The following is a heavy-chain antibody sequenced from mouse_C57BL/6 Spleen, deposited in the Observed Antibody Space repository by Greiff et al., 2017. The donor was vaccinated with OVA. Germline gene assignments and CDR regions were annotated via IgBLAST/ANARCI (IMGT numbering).Heavy chain of an antibody. CDR2: IYPGSGNT. CDR3: ARSYYGSSYEGLVAY. Sequence: VKLQESGAELVRPGASVKLSCKASGYTFTDYYINWVKQRPGQGLEWIARIYPGSGNTYYNEKFKGKATLTAEKSSSTAYMQLSSLTSEDSAVYFCARSYYGSSYEGLVAYWGQGTLVTVSA. V-gene: IGHV1-76*01. CDR1: GYTFTDYY. D-gene: IGHD1-1*01. J-gene: IGHJ3*01.